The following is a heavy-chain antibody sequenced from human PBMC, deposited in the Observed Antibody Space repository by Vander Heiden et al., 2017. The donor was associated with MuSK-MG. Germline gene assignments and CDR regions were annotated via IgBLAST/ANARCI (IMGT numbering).Heavy chain of an antibody. CDR3: TTRRVAMGY. J-gene: IGHJ4*02. CDR1: GLTFSKAG. V-gene: IGHV3-15*01. D-gene: IGHD3-3*01. CDR2: IKSKTDGGKT. Sequence: EVQLVESGGGLVQPGGSLRLSCSASGLTFSKAGMSWVRQGPGKGVEWVGRIKSKTDGGKTDYAAPVKGRFTISRDDSKNTLYLQMNSLKTEDTAVYYCTTRRVAMGYWGQGTLVTVSS.